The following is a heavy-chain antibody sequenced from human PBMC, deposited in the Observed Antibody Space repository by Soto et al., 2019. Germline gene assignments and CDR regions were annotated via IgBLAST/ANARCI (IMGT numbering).Heavy chain of an antibody. D-gene: IGHD3-10*01. CDR2: INAGNGNT. CDR1: GYTFTSYA. CDR3: AITYYYGSGSLYYYYYMDV. J-gene: IGHJ6*03. Sequence: QVQLVQSGAEVKKPGASVKVSCKASGYTFTSYAMHWVRQAPGQRLEWMGWINAGNGNTKYSQKFQGRVTITRDTSASTAYMELSSLRSEDTAVYYCAITYYYGSGSLYYYYYMDVWGKGTTVTVSS. V-gene: IGHV1-3*01.